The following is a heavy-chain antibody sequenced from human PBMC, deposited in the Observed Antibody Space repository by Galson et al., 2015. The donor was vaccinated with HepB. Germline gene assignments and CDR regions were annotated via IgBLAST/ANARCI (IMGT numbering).Heavy chain of an antibody. D-gene: IGHD2-21*01. CDR2: VNAGDGST. Sequence: SLKLSCTASGYTFTSYAILWVRQAPGQSLQWIGWVNAGDGSTHYSHSFQGRVTITRDTSASAAYMEKNSLTAEDTGIYYCARHEYGGGVEAAFGFWGQGTLVTVSS. V-gene: IGHV1-3*01. CDR1: GYTFTSYA. CDR3: ARHEYGGGVEAAFGF. J-gene: IGHJ4*02.